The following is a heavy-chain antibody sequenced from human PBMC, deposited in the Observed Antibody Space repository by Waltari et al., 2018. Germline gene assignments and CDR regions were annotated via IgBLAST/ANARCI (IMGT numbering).Heavy chain of an antibody. CDR1: AGSISSSSYY. Sequence: QLQLQESGPGLVKPSETLSLTCPVSAGSISSSSYYWGWIRQPPGKGLEWIGSIYYSGSTYYNPSLKSRVTISVDTSKNQFSLKLSSVTAADTAVYYCAREGLQVDYWGQGTLVTVSS. J-gene: IGHJ4*02. CDR2: IYYSGST. D-gene: IGHD2-15*01. V-gene: IGHV4-39*07. CDR3: AREGLQVDY.